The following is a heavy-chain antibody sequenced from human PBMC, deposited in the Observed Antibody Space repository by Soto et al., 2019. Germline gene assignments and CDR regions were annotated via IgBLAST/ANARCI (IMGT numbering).Heavy chain of an antibody. Sequence: TLSLTCSVSGASITTYYWSWIRQPPGKGLEWIGSISYSGSTKYNPSLESRVMISLDTSKNQFSLRLTSVTAADTALYYCARDWDSSGLFDPWGQGALVTV. CDR2: ISYSGST. V-gene: IGHV4-59*01. J-gene: IGHJ5*02. CDR3: ARDWDSSGLFDP. CDR1: GASITTYY. D-gene: IGHD3-10*01.